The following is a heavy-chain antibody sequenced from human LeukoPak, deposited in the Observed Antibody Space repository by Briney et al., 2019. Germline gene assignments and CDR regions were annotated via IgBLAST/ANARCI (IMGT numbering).Heavy chain of an antibody. J-gene: IGHJ6*03. CDR1: GYSFSTYW. CDR2: IYPRDSDI. Sequence: GESLKIYCKGSGYSFSTYWIGWVRQMPGKGLEWMGIIYPRDSDIRYSPSFQGQVTISADKSISTAYLQWSSLKASDTAMYYCARHDGVWFAEIYYYFMDVWGKGTTVT. D-gene: IGHD3-10*01. V-gene: IGHV5-51*01. CDR3: ARHDGVWFAEIYYYFMDV.